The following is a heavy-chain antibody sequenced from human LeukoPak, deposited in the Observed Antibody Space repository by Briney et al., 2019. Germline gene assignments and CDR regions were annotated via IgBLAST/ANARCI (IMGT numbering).Heavy chain of an antibody. Sequence: GESLKISCKDSGYSFTIYWIAWVRQMPGKGLEWMGIIYPGDSDTTYSPSFQGQVTFSVDKSISTAYLQWSSLKASDTAIYYCATSGRGQSTHRYYFDYWGQGTLVTVSS. D-gene: IGHD3-10*01. CDR1: GYSFTIYW. V-gene: IGHV5-51*01. CDR3: ATSGRGQSTHRYYFDY. J-gene: IGHJ4*02. CDR2: IYPGDSDT.